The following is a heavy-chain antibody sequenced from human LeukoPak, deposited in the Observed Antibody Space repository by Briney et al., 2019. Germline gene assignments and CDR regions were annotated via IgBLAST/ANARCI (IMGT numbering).Heavy chain of an antibody. CDR1: GFTFSSYA. J-gene: IGHJ4*02. Sequence: PGGSLRLSCAASGFTFSSYAMSWVRQAPGKGLEWVSGISASGGSTYFADSVKGRFTISRDKSKNTLYLQMNSLRAEDTAVYYCAKDLRRYCTNGICYDRKGGADYWGQGTLVTVSS. CDR2: ISASGGST. D-gene: IGHD2-8*01. CDR3: AKDLRRYCTNGICYDRKGGADY. V-gene: IGHV3-23*01.